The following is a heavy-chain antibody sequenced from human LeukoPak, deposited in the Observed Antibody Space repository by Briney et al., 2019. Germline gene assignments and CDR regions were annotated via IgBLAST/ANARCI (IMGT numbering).Heavy chain of an antibody. J-gene: IGHJ4*02. CDR3: ARAYYGSGNCGAY. CDR2: INPNSGGT. V-gene: IGHV1-2*02. D-gene: IGHD3-10*01. Sequence: ASVKVSCKASGYTFTGYYMHWVRQAPGQGLEWMGWINPNSGGTNYAQKFQGRVTMTRDTSTSTVYMELSSLKSEDTAVYYCARAYYGSGNCGAYWGQGTLVTVSS. CDR1: GYTFTGYY.